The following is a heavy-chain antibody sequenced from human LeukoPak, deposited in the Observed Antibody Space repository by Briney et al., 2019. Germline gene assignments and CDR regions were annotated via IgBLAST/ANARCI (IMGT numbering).Heavy chain of an antibody. Sequence: GASVKVSCKASGGTFSNYAITWVRQAPGQGLEWMGGIVPIFGTANYAQKFQGRVTITADESTSTAYIELSSLRSEDTAVYYCARGRCNSGSCSSHYYYYMTSGAKGPRSPSP. CDR2: IVPIFGTA. D-gene: IGHD2-15*01. CDR3: ARGRCNSGSCSSHYYYYMTS. CDR1: GGTFSNYA. J-gene: IGHJ6*03. V-gene: IGHV1-69*13.